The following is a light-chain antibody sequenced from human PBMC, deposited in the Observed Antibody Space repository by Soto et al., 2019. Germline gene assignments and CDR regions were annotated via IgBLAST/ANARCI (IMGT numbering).Light chain of an antibody. Sequence: EIVMTQSPATLSVSPGERATLSCRASQSVSSNLAWYRQKPGQAPRLLIYGASTRATDIPARFSGSGSGTEFTLTISSLQSEDFAVYYCQQYNNWPWTFGQGTKVEIK. CDR3: QQYNNWPWT. J-gene: IGKJ1*01. CDR2: GAS. CDR1: QSVSSN. V-gene: IGKV3-15*01.